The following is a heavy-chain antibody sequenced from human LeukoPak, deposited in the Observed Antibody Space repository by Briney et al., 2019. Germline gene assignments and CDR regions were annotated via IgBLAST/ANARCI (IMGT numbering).Heavy chain of an antibody. D-gene: IGHD2-2*01. Sequence: ESGPTLVKPTQTLTLTCTFSGFSLTTSGVGVGWIRQPPGKALEWPALIYWDDDKRYSPSLKSRLTITKDTSKNQVVLTMTNMDPVDTATYYCAHFGVYCSSSSCRKSNWFDPWGQGTLVTVSS. CDR1: GFSLTTSGVG. CDR3: AHFGVYCSSSSCRKSNWFDP. J-gene: IGHJ5*02. V-gene: IGHV2-5*02. CDR2: IYWDDDK.